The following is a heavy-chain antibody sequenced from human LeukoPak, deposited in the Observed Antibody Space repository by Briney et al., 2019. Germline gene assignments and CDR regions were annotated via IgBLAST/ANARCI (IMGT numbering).Heavy chain of an antibody. CDR2: ISGTRRYI. D-gene: IGHD3-10*01. J-gene: IGHJ6*02. Sequence: PGGSLTLYCAASRFDFSSYSINWVRQAPGKGPEWVSSISGTRRYIYHTVSVRGRFIIYRDNAKDSLYLHINSLRADDTAVYYCARIPVWGASKDVWGQGATVTVSS. V-gene: IGHV3-21*01. CDR3: ARIPVWGASKDV. CDR1: RFDFSSYS.